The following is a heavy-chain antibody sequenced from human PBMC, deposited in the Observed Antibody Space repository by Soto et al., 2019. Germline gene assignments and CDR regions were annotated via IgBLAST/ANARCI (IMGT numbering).Heavy chain of an antibody. CDR3: ARGGGIVVVTAPYDI. D-gene: IGHD2-21*02. Sequence: QVQLVQSGAEVKKPGASVKVSCKASGYTFTSYYMNWVGQAHGQGLEWLGIINPSGGYTTYAQRLLCRVTMTSDTSTSTVHIELGRLTSEDTAVYYCARGGGIVVVTAPYDIWGQGTLVTVSS. J-gene: IGHJ4*02. CDR2: INPSGGYT. V-gene: IGHV1-46*03. CDR1: GYTFTSYY.